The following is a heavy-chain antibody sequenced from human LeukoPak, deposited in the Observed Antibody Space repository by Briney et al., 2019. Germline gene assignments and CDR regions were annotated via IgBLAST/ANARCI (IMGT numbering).Heavy chain of an antibody. CDR3: ARDADGYED. D-gene: IGHD5-24*01. J-gene: IGHJ4*02. Sequence: GASVKVSCKASGGTFSSYAISWVRQAPGKGLEWVANIKEDGSEDYYADSVKGRFAISKDNAKNSLYLQMNNLRAEDTAMYYCARDADGYEDWGQGTLVIVSS. CDR2: IKEDGSED. V-gene: IGHV3-7*01. CDR1: GGTFSSYA.